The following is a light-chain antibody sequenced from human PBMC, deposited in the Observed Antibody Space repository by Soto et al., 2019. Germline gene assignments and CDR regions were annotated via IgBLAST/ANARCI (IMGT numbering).Light chain of an antibody. CDR1: QSVSSN. Sequence: EIVMTQSPATLSVYPGERATLSCRASQSVSSNLAWYQQKPGQAPRLLIYGASTRATGIPARFSGSGSGTEFTLTISSLQSEDFVVYYCQQYNNWPLGFGPGTKVDIK. J-gene: IGKJ3*01. CDR3: QQYNNWPLG. V-gene: IGKV3-15*01. CDR2: GAS.